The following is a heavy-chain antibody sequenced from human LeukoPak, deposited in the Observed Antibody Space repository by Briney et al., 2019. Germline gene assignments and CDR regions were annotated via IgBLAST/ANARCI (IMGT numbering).Heavy chain of an antibody. J-gene: IGHJ4*02. V-gene: IGHV3-53*01. CDR2: LYSAGST. D-gene: IGHD6-19*01. CDR1: GFSVSSNY. Sequence: PGGSLRLSCAASGFSVSSNYMIWVRQAPGKGLEWVSVLYSAGSTYYADSVKGRFTISRDNSKNTLYLQMNSLKAEDTAVYYCASGGDPQWLVHGDYCGQGTLVTVSS. CDR3: ASGGDPQWLVHGDY.